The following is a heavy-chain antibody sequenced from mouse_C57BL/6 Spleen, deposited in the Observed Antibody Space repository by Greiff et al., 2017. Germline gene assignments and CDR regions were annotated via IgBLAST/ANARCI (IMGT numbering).Heavy chain of an antibody. V-gene: IGHV1-52*01. J-gene: IGHJ2*01. Sequence: VQVVESGAELVRPGSSVKLSCKASGYTFTSYWMHWVKQRPIQGLEWIGNIDPSDSETHYNQKFKDKATLTVDKSSSTAYMQLSSLTSEDSAVYYCARRLPDYWGQGTTLTVSS. CDR3: ARRLPDY. CDR2: IDPSDSET. CDR1: GYTFTSYW.